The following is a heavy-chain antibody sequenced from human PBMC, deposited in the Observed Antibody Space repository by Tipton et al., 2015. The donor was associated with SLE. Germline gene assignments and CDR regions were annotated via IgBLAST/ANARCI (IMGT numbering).Heavy chain of an antibody. CDR3: ASPGSSAPGPYFQH. CDR2: INHSGSA. Sequence: TLSLTCAVYGGSFSGYYWSWIRQPPGKGLEWIGEINHSGSANYNPSLKSRVTISVDTSKNQFSLKLSSVTAADTAVYCCASPGSSAPGPYFQHWGQGTLVTVSS. J-gene: IGHJ1*01. D-gene: IGHD6-25*01. CDR1: GGSFSGYY. V-gene: IGHV4-34*01.